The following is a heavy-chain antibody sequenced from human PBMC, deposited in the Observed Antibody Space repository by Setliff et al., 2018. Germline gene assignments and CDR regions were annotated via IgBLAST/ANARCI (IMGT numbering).Heavy chain of an antibody. CDR3: AREGVDTRSSTDYRYYMDV. Sequence: SVKVSCKASGGTFTNYGVSWVRQAPGQGLEWMGGTIPLFGTTDYAQKFHGRLTIITXXXPXTXXXXXTXXXSDDTAVYYCAREGVDTRSSTDYRYYMDVWGKGTTVTVSS. J-gene: IGHJ6*03. CDR2: TIPLFGTT. D-gene: IGHD5-18*01. V-gene: IGHV1-69*05. CDR1: GGTFTNYG.